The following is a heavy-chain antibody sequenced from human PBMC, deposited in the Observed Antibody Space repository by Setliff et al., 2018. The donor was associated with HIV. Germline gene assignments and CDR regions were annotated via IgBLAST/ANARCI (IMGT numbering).Heavy chain of an antibody. Sequence: GGSLRLSCAASGFTFSSYAMSWVRQAPGKGLEWVSAISGSGGSTYYADPVKGRFTISRDNAKNSLYLQMNSLRAEDTAVYYCARVYDSSGYSLSIPGYWGQGTLVTVSS. D-gene: IGHD3-22*01. CDR1: GFTFSSYA. CDR2: ISGSGGST. J-gene: IGHJ4*01. CDR3: ARVYDSSGYSLSIPGY. V-gene: IGHV3-23*01.